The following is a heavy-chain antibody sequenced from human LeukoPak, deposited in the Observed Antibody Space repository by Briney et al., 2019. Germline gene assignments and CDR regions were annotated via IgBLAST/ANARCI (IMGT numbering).Heavy chain of an antibody. D-gene: IGHD6-13*01. CDR1: GFTVSINY. CDR2: IYSGGST. CDR3: AKHSSIAAAGYYYYGMDV. J-gene: IGHJ6*02. V-gene: IGHV3-66*04. Sequence: GWSLRLSCAAAGFTVSINYMSWVRQAPGKGLEWVSVIYSGGSTYYADSVKCRFTISRDNSKNTLYLQMNSLRAEDTAVYYCAKHSSIAAAGYYYYGMDVWGQGTTVTVSS.